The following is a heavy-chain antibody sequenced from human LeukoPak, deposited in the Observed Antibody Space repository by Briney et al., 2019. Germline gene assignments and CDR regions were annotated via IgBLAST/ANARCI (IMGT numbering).Heavy chain of an antibody. Sequence: SETLSLTCTVSGGSISSYYWSWIRQPAGKGLEWIGRIYTSGSTNYNPSLKSRVTMSVDTSKNQFSLKLSSVTAADTAVYYCARDSCSSTSCYYYYGMDVWGKGTTVTVSS. D-gene: IGHD2-2*01. CDR1: GGSISSYY. CDR2: IYTSGST. CDR3: ARDSCSSTSCYYYYGMDV. J-gene: IGHJ6*04. V-gene: IGHV4-4*07.